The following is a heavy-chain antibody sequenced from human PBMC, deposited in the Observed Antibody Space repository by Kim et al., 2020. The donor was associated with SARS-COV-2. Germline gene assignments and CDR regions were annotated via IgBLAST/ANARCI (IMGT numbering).Heavy chain of an antibody. V-gene: IGHV3-48*02. Sequence: YADELKGRFTISRDNAKNSLYLQMNSLRDEDTALYYCARVSYDYRSRAFDYWGQGILVTVSS. D-gene: IGHD4-4*01. CDR3: ARVSYDYRSRAFDY. J-gene: IGHJ4*02.